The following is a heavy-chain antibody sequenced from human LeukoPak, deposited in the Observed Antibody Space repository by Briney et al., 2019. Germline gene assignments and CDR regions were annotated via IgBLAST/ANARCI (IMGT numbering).Heavy chain of an antibody. CDR2: ISGSSAGT. V-gene: IGHV3-23*01. Sequence: GGSLRLSCAASGFTFSSYAMHWVRQAPGKGLEWVSTISGSSAGTYFADSVKGRFTISRDNSKNTLYLQMNSLRAEDTAVYYCAKAPAADYYNYYMDVWGKGTTVTVSS. CDR1: GFTFSSYA. CDR3: AKAPAADYYNYYMDV. J-gene: IGHJ6*03. D-gene: IGHD2-2*01.